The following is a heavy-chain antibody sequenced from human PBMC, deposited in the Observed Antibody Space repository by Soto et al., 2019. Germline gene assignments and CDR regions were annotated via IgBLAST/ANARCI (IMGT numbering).Heavy chain of an antibody. J-gene: IGHJ4*02. Sequence: QVQLVQSGAEVKKPGSSVKVSCKASGGTFSSYAISWVRQAPGQGLEWMGGIIPIFGTANYAQKFQGRVTITADESTSTAYRELSSLRAEDTAVYYCASLKLGIAAAAYYWGQGTLVTVSS. CDR2: IIPIFGTA. CDR1: GGTFSSYA. D-gene: IGHD6-13*01. V-gene: IGHV1-69*01. CDR3: ASLKLGIAAAAYY.